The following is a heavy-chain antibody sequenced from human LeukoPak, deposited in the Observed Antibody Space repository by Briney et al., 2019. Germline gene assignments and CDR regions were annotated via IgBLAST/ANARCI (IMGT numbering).Heavy chain of an antibody. CDR3: ARVTDWNDLDY. V-gene: IGHV4-34*01. CDR1: GGSFSGYY. CDR2: INHSGST. J-gene: IGHJ4*02. D-gene: IGHD1-1*01. Sequence: SETLSLTCAVYGGSFSGYYWSWIRQPPGKGLEWIGEINHSGSTNYNPSLKSRVTTSVDTSKNQFSLKLSSVTAADTAVYYCARVTDWNDLDYWGPGTLVTVSS.